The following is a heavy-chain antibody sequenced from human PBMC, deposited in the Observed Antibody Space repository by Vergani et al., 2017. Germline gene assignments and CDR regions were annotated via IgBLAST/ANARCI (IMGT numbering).Heavy chain of an antibody. CDR3: AKGRYYYYYYMDV. CDR2: VIWNSGTI. V-gene: IGHV3-9*01. J-gene: IGHJ6*03. Sequence: EVQLVDSGGGLVQPGRSLRLSCAASGFTFDNYAMHWVRQAPGKGLEWVSGVIWNSGTIGYADSVKGRFTISRDSAKNSLYLQMNNLRPEDTALYYCAKGRYYYYYYMDVWGKGTTVTVAS. CDR1: GFTFDNYA.